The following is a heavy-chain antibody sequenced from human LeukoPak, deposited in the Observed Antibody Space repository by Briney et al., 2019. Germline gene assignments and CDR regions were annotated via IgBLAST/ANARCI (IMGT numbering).Heavy chain of an antibody. Sequence: PGRSLRLSCAASGFTFSSYGMHWVRQAPGKGLEWISYISSGSRTIYYADSVEGRFTVSRDNAKNSLYLQMRSLRAEDTAVYYCARESITGHRDFDYWGQGTLVTVSS. D-gene: IGHD1-20*01. CDR3: ARESITGHRDFDY. J-gene: IGHJ4*02. CDR2: ISSGSRTI. CDR1: GFTFSSYG. V-gene: IGHV3-48*01.